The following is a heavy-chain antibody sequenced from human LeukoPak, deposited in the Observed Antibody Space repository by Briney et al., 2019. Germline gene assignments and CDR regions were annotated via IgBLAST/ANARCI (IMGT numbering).Heavy chain of an antibody. Sequence: SETLSLTCAVYGGSFSGYYWSWIRQPPGKGLEWIGEINHSGSTNYNPSLKSRVTISVDTSKNQFSLKLSSVTAADTAVYYCARDRGLAAPVSPFDHWGQGTLVTVSS. D-gene: IGHD6-13*01. J-gene: IGHJ4*02. CDR3: ARDRGLAAPVSPFDH. CDR2: INHSGST. CDR1: GGSFSGYY. V-gene: IGHV4-34*01.